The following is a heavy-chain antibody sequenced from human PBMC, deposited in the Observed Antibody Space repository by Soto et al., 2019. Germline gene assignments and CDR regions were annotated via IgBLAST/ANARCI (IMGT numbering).Heavy chain of an antibody. Sequence: EAQLLESGGDLVQPGGSLRLSCAASGFTFSSYAMSWVRQAPGKGLEWVSAISGSGGSTYYADSVKGRFTISRDNSKNTVFVQMHILRAEDTAVYYCSGLRRWVGATSDRAFDIWGQGTMVTVSS. CDR3: SGLRRWVGATSDRAFDI. D-gene: IGHD1-26*01. CDR2: ISGSGGST. CDR1: GFTFSSYA. J-gene: IGHJ3*02. V-gene: IGHV3-23*01.